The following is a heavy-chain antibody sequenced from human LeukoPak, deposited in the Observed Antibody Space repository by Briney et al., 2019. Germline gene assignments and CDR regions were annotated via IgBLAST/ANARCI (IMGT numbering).Heavy chain of an antibody. J-gene: IGHJ4*02. V-gene: IGHV3-74*01. CDR2: INSHGDTT. CDR3: ARASGYLNDLDF. CDR1: GFTLSKYR. D-gene: IGHD3-3*01. Sequence: GGSLRLSCEATGFTLSKYRMHWVRQSPGKGLVWVSFINSHGDTTTYADSVRGRFTISRDNAKNTVFLQMTSLVAEDTAVYYCARASGYLNDLDFWGQGTLVSVSS.